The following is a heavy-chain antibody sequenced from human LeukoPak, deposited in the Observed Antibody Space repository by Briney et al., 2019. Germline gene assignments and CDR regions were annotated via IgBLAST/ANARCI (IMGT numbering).Heavy chain of an antibody. CDR2: IFYSGSA. CDR3: ARHAQELTPLCWFDP. CDR1: GGSISSSSYY. D-gene: IGHD1-26*01. Sequence: SETLSLTCTVSGGSISSSSYYWGWIRQPPGKGLEWIGSIFYSGSAYYNPSLKSRVTISVDTSKNQSSLKLSSVTAADTAVYYCARHAQELTPLCWFDPWGQGTLVTVSS. V-gene: IGHV4-39*01. J-gene: IGHJ5*02.